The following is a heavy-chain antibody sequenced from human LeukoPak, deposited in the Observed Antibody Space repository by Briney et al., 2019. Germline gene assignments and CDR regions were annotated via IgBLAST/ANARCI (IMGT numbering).Heavy chain of an antibody. Sequence: GGSLRLSCTASGFTFSDYYMSWIRQAPGKGLEWGSYITSSGTIIYYTDSVKGRFTISTDNTKNSLYLQMNSLRAEDTAVYYCARGQGAVPGPFAYWGQGTLVTVSS. CDR3: ARGQGAVPGPFAY. CDR2: ITSSGTII. D-gene: IGHD6-19*01. CDR1: GFTFSDYY. V-gene: IGHV3-11*01. J-gene: IGHJ4*02.